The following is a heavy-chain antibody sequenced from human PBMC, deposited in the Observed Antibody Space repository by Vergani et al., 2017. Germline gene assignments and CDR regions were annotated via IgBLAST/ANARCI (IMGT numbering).Heavy chain of an antibody. CDR3: ARGLRAAAGRGYFDL. D-gene: IGHD6-13*01. Sequence: QVQLQQWGAGLLKPSETLSLTCAVYGGSFSGYYWSWIRQPPGKGLEWIGEINHSGSTNYNPSLKSRVTISVDTSKNQFSLKLSSVTAADTAVYYCARGLRAAAGRGYFDLWGRGTLVTVSS. V-gene: IGHV4-34*01. CDR2: INHSGST. J-gene: IGHJ2*01. CDR1: GGSFSGYY.